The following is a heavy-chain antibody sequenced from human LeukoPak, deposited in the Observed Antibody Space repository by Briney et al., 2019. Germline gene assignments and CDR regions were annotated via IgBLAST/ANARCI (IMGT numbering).Heavy chain of an antibody. J-gene: IGHJ5*02. CDR1: GASISSYY. CDR3: ARGGYYGSGNDFRFDP. Sequence: SETLSLTCTVSGASISSYYWSWIRQSPGKGLEWIGYIYDRGSTNYNPSLKSRVTISVDTSKKQFSLKLSSVTAADTAVYYCARGGYYGSGNDFRFDPWGQGTLVTVSS. D-gene: IGHD3-10*01. V-gene: IGHV4-59*01. CDR2: IYDRGST.